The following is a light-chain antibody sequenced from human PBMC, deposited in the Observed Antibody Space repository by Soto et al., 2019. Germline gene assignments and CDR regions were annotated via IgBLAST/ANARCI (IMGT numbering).Light chain of an antibody. CDR2: DGF. CDR1: QDISKY. J-gene: IGKJ2*01. V-gene: IGKV1-33*01. CDR3: QQYDDFPRT. Sequence: DIQMTQSPTSLAASVGDKVSITCQAGQDISKYVNWYQQQPGKAPKLLIYDGFNLEAGVPSRFSGSASGTLFTLTISSLQPEDFATYYCQQYDDFPRTFGQGTKVDIK.